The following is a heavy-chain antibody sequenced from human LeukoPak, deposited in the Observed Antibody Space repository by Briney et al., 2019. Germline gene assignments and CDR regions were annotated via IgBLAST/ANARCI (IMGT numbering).Heavy chain of an antibody. CDR3: ARGGWPHFDY. CDR2: IYTSGST. D-gene: IGHD1-26*01. J-gene: IGHJ4*02. CDR1: GGSISSYY. Sequence: SETLSLTCTVSGGSISSYYWSWIRQPAGKGLKWIGRIYTSGSTNYNPSLKSRVTMSVDTSKNQFSLKLSSVTAADTAVYYCARGGWPHFDYWGQGTLVTVSS. V-gene: IGHV4-4*07.